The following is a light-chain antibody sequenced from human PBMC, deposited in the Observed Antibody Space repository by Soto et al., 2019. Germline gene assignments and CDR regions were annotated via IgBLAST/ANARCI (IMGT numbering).Light chain of an antibody. V-gene: IGLV1-47*01. CDR1: RSNIGSNY. J-gene: IGLJ3*02. CDR2: SNN. Sequence: QSVLTQPPSASGTPGQSVTISCSGSRSNIGSNYVYWYQQLPGTAPKVLIHSNNQRPSGVPDRFSASKSGTSASLAISGLRSEDEADYYCASWDDSLSGWVFGGGTKVTVL. CDR3: ASWDDSLSGWV.